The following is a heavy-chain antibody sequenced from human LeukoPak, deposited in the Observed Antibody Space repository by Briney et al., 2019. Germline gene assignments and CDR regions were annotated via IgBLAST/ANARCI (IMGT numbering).Heavy chain of an antibody. Sequence: GGSLRLSCATSGFTFSAYSMNWVRQAPGKGLEWVSSIFPSGGEIHYADSVRGRFTISRDNSKSTLPLQMNSLRAEDTAIYYCATYRQVLLPFESWGQGTLVTVSS. CDR2: IFPSGGEI. CDR1: GFTFSAYS. D-gene: IGHD2-8*02. J-gene: IGHJ4*02. CDR3: ATYRQVLLPFES. V-gene: IGHV3-21*04.